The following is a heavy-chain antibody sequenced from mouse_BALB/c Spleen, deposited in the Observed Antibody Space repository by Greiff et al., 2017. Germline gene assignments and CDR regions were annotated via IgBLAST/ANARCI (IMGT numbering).Heavy chain of an antibody. CDR1: GYSFTGYY. J-gene: IGHJ3*01. CDR3: ARDDYDVGFAY. D-gene: IGHD2-4*01. CDR2: INPYNGAT. V-gene: IGHV1-26*01. Sequence: EVQLQQSGPELVKPGASVKISCKASGYSFTGYYMHWVKQSHVKSLEWIGRINPYNGATSYNQNFKDKASLTVDKSSSTAYMELHSLTSEDSAVYYCARDDYDVGFAYRGQGTLVTVSA.